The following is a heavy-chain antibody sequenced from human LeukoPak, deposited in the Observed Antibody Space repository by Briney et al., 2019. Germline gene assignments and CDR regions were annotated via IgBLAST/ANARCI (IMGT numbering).Heavy chain of an antibody. J-gene: IGHJ5*02. CDR2: IWYDGSNK. Sequence: PGRSLRLSCAASGFTFSSYGMHWVRQAPGKGLEWVAVIWYDGSNKYYADSVKGRFTISRDNSKNTLYLQMNSLRAEDTAVYYCARGRHFWVGATTGHWFDPWGQGTLVTVSS. D-gene: IGHD1-26*01. CDR1: GFTFSSYG. CDR3: ARGRHFWVGATTGHWFDP. V-gene: IGHV3-33*01.